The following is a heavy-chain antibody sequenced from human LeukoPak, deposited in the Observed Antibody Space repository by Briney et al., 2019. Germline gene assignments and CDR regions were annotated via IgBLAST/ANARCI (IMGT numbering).Heavy chain of an antibody. D-gene: IGHD3-10*01. CDR2: INPSGGST. J-gene: IGHJ4*02. CDR1: GYSFSNFY. CDR3: ARDSGVRVYDY. Sequence: ASVKVSCKASGYSFSNFYMHWVRQAPGQGLEWMGIINPSGGSTSYAQKFQGRVTMTRDTSTSTVYMELSSLRSEDTAVYYCARDSGVRVYDYWGQGTLVTVSS. V-gene: IGHV1-46*01.